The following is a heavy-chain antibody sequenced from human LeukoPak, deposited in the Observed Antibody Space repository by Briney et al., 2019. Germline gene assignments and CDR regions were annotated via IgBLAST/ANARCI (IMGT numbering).Heavy chain of an antibody. CDR2: IYYSGST. V-gene: IGHV4-39*01. CDR1: GGTLSSSSYS. D-gene: IGHD1-7*01. J-gene: IGHJ2*01. CDR3: ARARNWDSYFDF. Sequence: SETLSLTCAVSGGTLSSSSYSWGWIRQPPGKGLEWIGSIYYSGSTYYNPSLKSRVTISVDTSKNQFSLRLKYVTVADLAVYDCARARNWDSYFDFWGRGTLVTVSS.